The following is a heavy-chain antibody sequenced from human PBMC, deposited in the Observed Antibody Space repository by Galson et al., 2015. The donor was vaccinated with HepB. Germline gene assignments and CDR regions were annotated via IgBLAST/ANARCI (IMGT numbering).Heavy chain of an antibody. D-gene: IGHD6-19*01. CDR3: TTDLGSGWYAR. CDR2: IKVRVDGGTT. J-gene: IGHJ4*02. CDR1: GLTFSDAW. V-gene: IGHV3-15*01. Sequence: SLRLSCAASGLTFSDAWMSWVRQAPGKGLEWIGFIKVRVDGGTTDYAAPVKDRFTISRDDSKNMLYLQMDSLKTEDTAVYYCTTDLGSGWYARWGQGIPVTVSS.